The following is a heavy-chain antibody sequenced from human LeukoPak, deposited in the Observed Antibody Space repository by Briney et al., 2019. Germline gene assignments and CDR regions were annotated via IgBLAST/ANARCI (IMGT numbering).Heavy chain of an antibody. CDR2: ISSSSSYI. J-gene: IGHJ6*04. Sequence: GSLRLSCAASGFTFSSYSMNWVRQAPGKGLEWVSSISSSSSYIYYADSVKGRFTISRDNAKNSLYLQMNSLRAEDTAVYYCARDFFAASPISYYYYGMDVWGKGTTVTVSS. D-gene: IGHD2-2*01. CDR1: GFTFSSYS. CDR3: ARDFFAASPISYYYYGMDV. V-gene: IGHV3-21*01.